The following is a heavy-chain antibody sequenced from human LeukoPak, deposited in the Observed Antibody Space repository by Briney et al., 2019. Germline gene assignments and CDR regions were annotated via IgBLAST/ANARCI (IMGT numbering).Heavy chain of an antibody. V-gene: IGHV3-23*01. Sequence: GGSLRLSCAASGFTFNSCGMNWVRQAPGKGLEWVSLISGSGGSTYYTDSVKGRFTISRDNSKNTVYLQMNSLRAEDTAVYYCAKGDRSGYDYFDYWGQGTLVAVSS. CDR1: GFTFNSCG. D-gene: IGHD3-22*01. CDR2: ISGSGGST. J-gene: IGHJ4*02. CDR3: AKGDRSGYDYFDY.